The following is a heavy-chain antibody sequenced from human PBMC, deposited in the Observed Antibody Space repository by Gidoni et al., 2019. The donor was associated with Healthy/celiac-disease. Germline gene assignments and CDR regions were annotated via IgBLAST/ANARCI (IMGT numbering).Heavy chain of an antibody. CDR1: GFTFSSYW. CDR2: IKQDGSEK. Sequence: EVQLVESGGGLVQPGGSLRLSCAASGFTFSSYWLSWVRQAPGKGLEWVANIKQDGSEKYYVDSVKGRFTISRDNAKNSLYLQMNSLRAEDTAVYYCARDAPSYSSGWYASFVFDYWSQGTLVTVSS. CDR3: ARDAPSYSSGWYASFVFDY. D-gene: IGHD6-19*01. V-gene: IGHV3-7*01. J-gene: IGHJ4*02.